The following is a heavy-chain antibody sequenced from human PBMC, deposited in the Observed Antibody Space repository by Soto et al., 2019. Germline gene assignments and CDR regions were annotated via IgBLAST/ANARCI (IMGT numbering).Heavy chain of an antibody. CDR1: GFTFYDYA. CDR2: ISWNSGSI. CDR3: ARIRSYYYDSSGYYWVHYFDY. J-gene: IGHJ4*02. D-gene: IGHD3-22*01. V-gene: IGHV3-9*01. Sequence: PWGSLRLSCAASGFTFYDYAIHFFRQSPWKCLEWVSGISWNSGSIGYADSVKGRFTISRDNAKNSLYLQMNSLRAEDTALYYCARIRSYYYDSSGYYWVHYFDYWGQGTLVTVSS.